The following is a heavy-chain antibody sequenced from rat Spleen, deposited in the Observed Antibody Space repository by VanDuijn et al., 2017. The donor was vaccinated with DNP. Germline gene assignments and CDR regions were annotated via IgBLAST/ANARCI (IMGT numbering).Heavy chain of an antibody. CDR2: ITPGGDNT. V-gene: IGHV5S13*01. CDR1: GFTFSKYG. CDR3: ARWSNFFDY. Sequence: EVQLVESGGGLVQPGRSLKLSCAASGFTFSKYGMAWVRQAPAKGLEWVASITPGGDNTYYRDSVKGRFTISRDNAKSTLYLQMDSLRSEDTATYYCARWSNFFDYWGHGVMVTVSS. J-gene: IGHJ2*01.